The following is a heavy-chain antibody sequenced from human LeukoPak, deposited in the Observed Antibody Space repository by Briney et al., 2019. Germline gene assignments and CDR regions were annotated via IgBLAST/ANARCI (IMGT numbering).Heavy chain of an antibody. J-gene: IGHJ3*02. D-gene: IGHD6-13*01. Sequence: SETLSLTCAVSGGSISSSNWWSWVRQPPGKGPEWIGEIYHSGSTNYNPSLKSRVTISVDKSKNQFSLKLSSVTAADTAVYYCASSYSSSWYRAFDIWGQGTMVTVSS. V-gene: IGHV4-4*02. CDR2: IYHSGST. CDR1: GGSISSSNW. CDR3: ASSYSSSWYRAFDI.